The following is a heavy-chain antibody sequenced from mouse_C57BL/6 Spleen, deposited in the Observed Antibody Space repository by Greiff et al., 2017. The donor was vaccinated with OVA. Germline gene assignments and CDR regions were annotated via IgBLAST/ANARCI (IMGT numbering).Heavy chain of an antibody. CDR1: GFTFNTYA. CDR3: VRERTNGNYNAMDY. D-gene: IGHD2-1*01. Sequence: DVQLVESGGGLVQPKGSLKLSCAASGFTFNTYAMHWVRQAPGKGLEWVARIRSKSSNYATYYADSVKDRFTISRDDSQSMLYLQMNNLKTEDTAMYYCVRERTNGNYNAMDYWGQGTSVTVSS. V-gene: IGHV10-3*01. CDR2: IRSKSSNYAT. J-gene: IGHJ4*01.